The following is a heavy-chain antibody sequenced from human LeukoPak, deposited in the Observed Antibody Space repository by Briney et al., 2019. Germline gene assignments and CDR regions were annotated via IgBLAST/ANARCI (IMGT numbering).Heavy chain of an antibody. J-gene: IGHJ3*02. CDR3: ARDYPDSPRAWGLNPRGDAFDI. CDR1: GFTFSSYA. CDR2: ITSSSSAI. Sequence: GGSLRLSCEVSGFTFSSYAMNWVRQAPGKGLEWISYITSSSSAIYYADSVKGRFTISRDNAKNSLYLQMNSLRAEDTAVYYCARDYPDSPRAWGLNPRGDAFDIWGQGTMVTVSS. D-gene: IGHD1-26*01. V-gene: IGHV3-48*04.